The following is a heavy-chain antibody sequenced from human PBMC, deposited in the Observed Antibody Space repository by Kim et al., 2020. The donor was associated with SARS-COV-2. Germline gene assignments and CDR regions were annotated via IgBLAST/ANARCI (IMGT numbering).Heavy chain of an antibody. CDR1: GFTFSSYA. J-gene: IGHJ4*02. V-gene: IGHV3-64D*09. CDR3: VKDLLLLRYCSGGSCYTTPDY. D-gene: IGHD2-15*01. Sequence: GGSLRLSCSASGFTFSSYAMHWVRQAPGKGLEYVSAISSNGGSTYYADSVKGRFTISRDNSKNTLYLQMSSLRAEDTAVYYCVKDLLLLRYCSGGSCYTTPDYWGQGTLVTVSS. CDR2: ISSNGGST.